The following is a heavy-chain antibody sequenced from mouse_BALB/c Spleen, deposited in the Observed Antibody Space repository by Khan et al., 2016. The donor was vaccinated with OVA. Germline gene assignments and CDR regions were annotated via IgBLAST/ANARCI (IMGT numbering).Heavy chain of an antibody. J-gene: IGHJ1*01. CDR3: ARPSYYYVSSSYWFFAV. CDR2: IYPGSGRT. Sequence: QVQLQQSGPELVKPGASVKMSCKASGYTFTDYVINWVKQSSGQGLEWIGEIYPGSGRTNYNEKFKDKATLTADKSSNTAYMQLSSLTSEDSAVYFCARPSYYYVSSSYWFFAVWGAGTTVTVSS. CDR1: GYTFTDYV. V-gene: IGHV1-77*01. D-gene: IGHD1-1*01.